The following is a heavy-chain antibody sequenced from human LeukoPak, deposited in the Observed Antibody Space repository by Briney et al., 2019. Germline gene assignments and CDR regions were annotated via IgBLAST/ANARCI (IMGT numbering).Heavy chain of an antibody. J-gene: IGHJ6*02. CDR3: ARGPRRNSYYGMDV. V-gene: IGHV1-69*13. CDR2: IIPIFGTA. CDR1: GGTFSSYA. Sequence: GASVKVSCKASGGTFSSYAIGWVRQASGQGLEWMGGIIPIFGTANYAQKFQGRVTITADESTSTAYMELSSLRSEDTAVYYCARGPRRNSYYGMDVWGQGTTVTVSS.